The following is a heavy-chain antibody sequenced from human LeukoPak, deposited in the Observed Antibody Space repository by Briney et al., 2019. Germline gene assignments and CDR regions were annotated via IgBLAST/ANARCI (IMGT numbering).Heavy chain of an antibody. CDR1: GFTFSSYG. V-gene: IGHV3-33*01. CDR3: ALEDGDTPFGAFDV. D-gene: IGHD3-10*01. Sequence: GGSLRLSCAASGFTFSSYGIHWVRQAPGKGLEGVTVIWYDGSKRYYADSVKGRFTISRDNSKNTLYLQMNSLTAEDTAVYYCALEDGDTPFGAFDVWGQGTMVTVSS. J-gene: IGHJ3*01. CDR2: IWYDGSKR.